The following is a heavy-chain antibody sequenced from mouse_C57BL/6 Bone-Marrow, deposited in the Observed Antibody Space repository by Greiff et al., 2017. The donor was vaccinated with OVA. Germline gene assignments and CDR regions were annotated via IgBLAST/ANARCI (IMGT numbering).Heavy chain of an antibody. V-gene: IGHV1-82*01. CDR3: ARDWDYFDY. D-gene: IGHD4-1*01. J-gene: IGHJ2*01. Sequence: QVQLQQSGPELVKPGASVKISCKASGYAFSSSWMNWVKQRPGKGLEWIGRIYPGDGDTNYNGKFKGKATLTADKSSSTAYMQRSSLTSEDSAVYFCARDWDYFDYWGQGTTLTVSS. CDR2: IYPGDGDT. CDR1: GYAFSSSW.